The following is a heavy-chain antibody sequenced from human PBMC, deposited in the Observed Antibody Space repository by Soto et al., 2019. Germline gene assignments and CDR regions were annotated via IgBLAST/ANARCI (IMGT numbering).Heavy chain of an antibody. CDR2: IYYSGST. CDR1: GGSXSSSSYY. J-gene: IGHJ6*03. D-gene: IGHD2-2*01. V-gene: IGHV4-39*01. CDR3: ALTIVVVPAALFYYYYYMDV. Sequence: TLSLTCTVSGGSXSSSSYYWGWIRQPPGKGLEWIGSIYYSGSTYYNPSLKSRVTISVDTSKNQFSLKLSSVTAADTAVYYCALTIVVVPAALFYYYYYMDVWGKGTTVTVSS.